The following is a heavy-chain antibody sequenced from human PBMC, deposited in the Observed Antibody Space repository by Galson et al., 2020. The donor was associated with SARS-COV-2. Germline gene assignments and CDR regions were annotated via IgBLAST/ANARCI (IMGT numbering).Heavy chain of an antibody. CDR2: ISSSSGNI. CDR1: GFSFSTYS. D-gene: IGHD2-15*01. J-gene: IGHJ6*02. CDR3: ARDGCSGGNCYSYGMDV. Sequence: TGGSLRLSCAASGFSFSTYSMNWVRQAPGKGLEWVSFISSSSGNIYYAESVKGRFTISRDNAKNSLSLHLNSLRAEDSAVYFCARDGCSGGNCYSYGMDVWGQGTTVTFSS. V-gene: IGHV3-21*01.